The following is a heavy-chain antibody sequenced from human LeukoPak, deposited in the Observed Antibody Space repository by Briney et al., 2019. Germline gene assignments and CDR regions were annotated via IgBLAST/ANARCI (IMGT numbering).Heavy chain of an antibody. CDR3: ARDGDSYGPTYYYYMDV. CDR1: GGSISSYY. Sequence: SETLSLTCTVSGGSISSYYWSWIRQPAGKGLEWFGRIYTSGSTNYNPSLKSRVTMSVDTSKNQFSLKLSSVTAADTAVYYCARDGDSYGPTYYYYMDVWGKGTTVTVSS. D-gene: IGHD5-18*01. J-gene: IGHJ6*03. CDR2: IYTSGST. V-gene: IGHV4-4*07.